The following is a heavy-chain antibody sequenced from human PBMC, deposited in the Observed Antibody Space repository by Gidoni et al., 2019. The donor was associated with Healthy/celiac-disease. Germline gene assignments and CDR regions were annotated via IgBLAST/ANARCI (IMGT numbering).Heavy chain of an antibody. J-gene: IGHJ4*02. CDR1: GFTFSSYS. Sequence: EVQLVESGGGLVKHGGSLRLYCAASGFTFSSYSMNWVRQAPGKGLEWVSSISSSSSYIYYADSVKGRFTISRDNAKNSLYLQMNSLRAEDTAVYYCARGLVLGPTDYWGQGTLVTVSS. CDR2: ISSSSSYI. V-gene: IGHV3-21*01. CDR3: ARGLVLGPTDY. D-gene: IGHD3-16*01.